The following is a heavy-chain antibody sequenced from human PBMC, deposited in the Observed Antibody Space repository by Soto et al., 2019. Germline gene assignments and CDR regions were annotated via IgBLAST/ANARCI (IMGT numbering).Heavy chain of an antibody. CDR2: INHSGST. J-gene: IGHJ5*02. D-gene: IGHD3-3*01. Sequence: SETLSLTCAVYGGSFIGYYCIFIRHPPFKWLEWIGEINHSGSTNYNPSLKSRVTISVDTSKNQFSLKLSSVTAADTAVYYCARSSASIFGVVIGDNWFDPWGQGTLVTVSS. CDR3: ARSSASIFGVVIGDNWFDP. V-gene: IGHV4-34*01. CDR1: GGSFIGYY.